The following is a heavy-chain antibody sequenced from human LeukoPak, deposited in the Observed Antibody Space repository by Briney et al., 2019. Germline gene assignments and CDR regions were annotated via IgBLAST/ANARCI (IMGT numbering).Heavy chain of an antibody. CDR3: ARNKNYGDSNDY. CDR1: GFTFSSNW. J-gene: IGHJ4*02. Sequence: GGSLRLSCAASGFTFSSNWMHWVRQAPGKGLEWVASINQDGGEKYYVDSVKGRFTISRDNAKNSLYLQMNSLRAEDTAVYYCARNKNYGDSNDYWGQGTLVTVSS. CDR2: INQDGGEK. D-gene: IGHD4-17*01. V-gene: IGHV3-7*01.